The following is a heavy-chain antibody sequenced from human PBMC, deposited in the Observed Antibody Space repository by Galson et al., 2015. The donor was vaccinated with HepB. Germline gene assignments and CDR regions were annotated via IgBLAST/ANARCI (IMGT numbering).Heavy chain of an antibody. CDR2: IYGGGTT. CDR3: ARVIAVASGMDV. V-gene: IGHV3-53*01. D-gene: IGHD6-19*01. J-gene: IGHJ6*02. CDR1: DFTVSYTY. Sequence: SLRLSCAASDFTVSYTYMTWVRQAPGKGLEWVSVIYGGGTTYYADSGKGRFTISRDNSKNTLYLQMNSLRAEDTAVYYCARVIAVASGMDVWGQGTTVTVSS.